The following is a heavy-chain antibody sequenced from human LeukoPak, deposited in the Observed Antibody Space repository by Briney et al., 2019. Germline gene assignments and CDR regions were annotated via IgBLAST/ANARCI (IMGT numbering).Heavy chain of an antibody. CDR2: IKQDGSET. V-gene: IGHV3-7*01. D-gene: IGHD6-13*01. CDR3: ARDLGAAAWSDP. Sequence: PGGSLRLSCEASGFTFSTYWMSWVRQAPGKGLEWVANIKQDGSETYYVDSVKGRFAISRDNAKYSLFLQMNSLRAEDTAVYYCARDLGAAAWSDPWGQGTLVTVSS. CDR1: GFTFSTYW. J-gene: IGHJ5*02.